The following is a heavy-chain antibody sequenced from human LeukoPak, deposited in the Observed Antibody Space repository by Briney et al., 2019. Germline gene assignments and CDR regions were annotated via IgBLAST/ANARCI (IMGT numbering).Heavy chain of an antibody. V-gene: IGHV4-34*01. CDR1: GFTFSSYS. D-gene: IGHD3-16*01. Sequence: GSLRLSCAASGFTFSSYSMNWVRQPPGKGLEWIGEINHSGSTNYNSSLKSRVAISVDTSKNQFSLKVTSVTAADTAVYYCARDLGVLGTFDIWGQGTMVTVSS. CDR2: INHSGST. CDR3: ARDLGVLGTFDI. J-gene: IGHJ3*02.